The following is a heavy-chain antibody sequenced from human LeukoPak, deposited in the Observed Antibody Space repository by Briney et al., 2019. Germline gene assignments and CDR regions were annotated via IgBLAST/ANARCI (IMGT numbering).Heavy chain of an antibody. CDR1: GFTFSSYE. Sequence: GGSLRLSCAASGFTFSSYEMNWVRQAPGKGLEWVSYISGGGTTIYLADSVKGRFTISRDNAKNPLYLQMNSLRAEDTAVYYCAREGWGLSVADAFGIWGQGTMVTVSS. CDR3: AREGWGLSVADAFGI. J-gene: IGHJ3*02. V-gene: IGHV3-48*03. CDR2: ISGGGTTI. D-gene: IGHD1-26*01.